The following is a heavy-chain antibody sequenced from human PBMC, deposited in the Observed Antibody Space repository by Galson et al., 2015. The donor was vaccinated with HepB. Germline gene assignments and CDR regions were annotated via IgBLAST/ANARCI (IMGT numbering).Heavy chain of an antibody. Sequence: SLRLSCAASGFTFSSYAVHWVRQAPGKGLEWVAVISYDGSNKYYADSVKGRFTISRDNSKNTLYLQMNSLRAEDTAVYYCARAPGGSSWYIDYWGQGTLVTVSS. CDR3: ARAPGGSSWYIDY. CDR2: ISYDGSNK. D-gene: IGHD6-13*01. CDR1: GFTFSSYA. J-gene: IGHJ4*02. V-gene: IGHV3-30*04.